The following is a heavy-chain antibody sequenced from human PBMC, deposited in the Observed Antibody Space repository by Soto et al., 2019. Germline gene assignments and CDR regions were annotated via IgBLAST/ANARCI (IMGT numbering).Heavy chain of an antibody. CDR3: SKVRSWAGQQLLRGYAFDI. D-gene: IGHD6-13*01. Sequence: EVQLLEAGGGLVQPGGSLRLSCAASGFTFSSYAMSWVRQATGKGLEWVSAISGSGGSTYYADSVKGRFTISRDNSKNTLYMQMNSLRAEDTAVYYCSKVRSWAGQQLLRGYAFDIWGQGTMVTVSS. J-gene: IGHJ3*02. CDR1: GFTFSSYA. V-gene: IGHV3-23*01. CDR2: ISGSGGST.